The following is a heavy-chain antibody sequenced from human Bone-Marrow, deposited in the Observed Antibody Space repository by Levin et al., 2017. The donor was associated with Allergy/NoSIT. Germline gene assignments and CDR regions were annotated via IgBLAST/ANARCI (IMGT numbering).Heavy chain of an antibody. D-gene: IGHD4-17*01. CDR3: ARLGFGYGDSAGGDVSDT. Sequence: SVKVSCKASGGTFSNHVISWVRQAPGQGLEWMGDITPIFGTTNYAQEFQGRVTITADKSTATTYMEISSLRTDDTAVYYCARLGFGYGDSAGGDVSDTWGQGTVVTVSS. CDR1: GGTFSNHV. CDR2: ITPIFGTT. V-gene: IGHV1-69*06. J-gene: IGHJ3*02.